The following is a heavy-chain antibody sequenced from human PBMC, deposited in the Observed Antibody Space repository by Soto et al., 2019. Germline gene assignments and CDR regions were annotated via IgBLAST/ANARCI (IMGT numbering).Heavy chain of an antibody. V-gene: IGHV3-30*02. Sequence: QVQLVESGGGVVQPGGSLRLSCEVSGFNFSGYGMNWVRQAPGKGLEWEAFSSFDGGNKYHADTVKGRFTISRDNSKNTLYLKMNSLREGDTGVYYCARARRSSSWTTNSWGQGTLVTVSS. D-gene: IGHD2-8*01. CDR3: ARARRSSSWTTNS. CDR2: SSFDGGNK. CDR1: GFNFSGYG. J-gene: IGHJ5*02.